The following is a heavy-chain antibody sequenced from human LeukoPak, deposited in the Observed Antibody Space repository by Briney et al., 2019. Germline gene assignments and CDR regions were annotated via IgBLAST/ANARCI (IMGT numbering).Heavy chain of an antibody. J-gene: IGHJ5*02. D-gene: IGHD3-10*01. Sequence: SETLSPTCAVYGGSFSSYYWSWIRQPPGKGLEWIGYIYYSGSTNYNPSLKSRVTISVDTSKNQFSLKLSSVTAADTAVYYCAASGSDYEDWFDPWGQGTLVTVSS. V-gene: IGHV4-59*01. CDR3: AASGSDYEDWFDP. CDR1: GGSFSSYY. CDR2: IYYSGST.